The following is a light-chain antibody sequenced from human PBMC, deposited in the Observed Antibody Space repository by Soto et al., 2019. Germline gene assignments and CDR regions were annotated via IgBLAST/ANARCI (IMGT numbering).Light chain of an antibody. CDR2: EVS. J-gene: IGLJ1*01. V-gene: IGLV2-14*01. CDR3: SSYSSTSSRV. Sequence: QSALTQPASMSGSPGQPITISCTGTSSDVGGYDYVSWYQQHAGKAPKLVIYEVSNRPSGVSNRFSGSKSGNTASLIISGLQAEDEADYYCSSYSSTSSRVFGTGTKVTVL. CDR1: SSDVGGYDY.